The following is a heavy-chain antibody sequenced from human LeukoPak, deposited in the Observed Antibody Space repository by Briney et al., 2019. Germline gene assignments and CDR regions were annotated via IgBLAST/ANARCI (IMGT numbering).Heavy chain of an antibody. CDR1: GFTFDNYG. V-gene: IGHV3-20*04. J-gene: IGHJ4*02. D-gene: IGHD2-15*01. Sequence: PGGSLRLSCAASGFTFDNYGMSWVRQAPGKGLEWVSGINWNGGSTGYADSVKGRFTISRDNAKNSLYLQMNSLRAEDTAVYYCASPYCSGGYCYSGGYWGRGTLATVSS. CDR2: INWNGGST. CDR3: ASPYCSGGYCYSGGY.